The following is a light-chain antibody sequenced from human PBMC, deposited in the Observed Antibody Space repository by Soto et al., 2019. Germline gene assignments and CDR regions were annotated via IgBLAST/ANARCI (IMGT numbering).Light chain of an antibody. CDR2: RNN. CDR1: SSNIGSNY. CDR3: AAWDDSLSGVV. Sequence: SVLTQPPSASGTPGQRVTISCSGSSSNIGSNYVFWYQHLPGTAPKLLIYRNNQRPSGVPDRFSGSKSGTSASLAISGLRSEDETDYYCAAWDDSLSGVVFGGGIQLTVL. V-gene: IGLV1-47*01. J-gene: IGLJ2*01.